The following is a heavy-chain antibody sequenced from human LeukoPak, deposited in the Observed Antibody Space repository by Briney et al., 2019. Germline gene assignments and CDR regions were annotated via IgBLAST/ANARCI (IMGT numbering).Heavy chain of an antibody. D-gene: IGHD1-26*01. J-gene: IGHJ4*02. V-gene: IGHV3-7*03. CDR2: IKQDGSEK. CDR3: ARVGSYPYYFDY. Sequence: GGSLRLSCAASGFTFNRYWMSWVRQAPGKGLEWVANIKQDGSEKYYVDSVKGRFTISRDNAKNSLYLQMNSLRAEDTAVYYCARVGSYPYYFDYWGQGTLVTVSS. CDR1: GFTFNRYW.